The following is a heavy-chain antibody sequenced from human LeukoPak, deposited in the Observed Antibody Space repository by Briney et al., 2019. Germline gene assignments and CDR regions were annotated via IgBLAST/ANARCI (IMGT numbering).Heavy chain of an antibody. J-gene: IGHJ5*01. CDR3: AREGTGYSSGWVDF. Sequence: SETLSLTCTVPGGSVSSGSFYWSWIRQPPGKRLEWIGYIYHSGSTNYNPSLKSRVTISVDTSKNQFSLKLSSVTAADTAVYYCAREGTGYSSGWVDFWGQGTLVTVSS. D-gene: IGHD6-19*01. CDR1: GGSVSSGSFY. V-gene: IGHV4-61*01. CDR2: IYHSGST.